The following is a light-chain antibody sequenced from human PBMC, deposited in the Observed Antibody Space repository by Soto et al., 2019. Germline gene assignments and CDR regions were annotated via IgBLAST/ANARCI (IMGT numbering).Light chain of an antibody. V-gene: IGKV1-12*01. CDR2: AAS. CDR3: QQSNSFPLT. J-gene: IGKJ4*01. CDR1: QVISSR. Sequence: DIQMTQSPSSVSASVGDRVTITCRTSQVISSRLAWYQQKPGKAPNLLIYAASSLQSGVPSRFSGSGSETDFTLTIGSLQPEDFATYYRQQSNSFPLTFGGGTKVEIK.